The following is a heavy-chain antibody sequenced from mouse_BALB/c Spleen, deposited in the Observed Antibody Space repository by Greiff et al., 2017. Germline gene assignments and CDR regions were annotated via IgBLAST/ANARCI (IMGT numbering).Heavy chain of an antibody. CDR2: INPSTGYT. D-gene: IGHD2-12*01. J-gene: IGHJ4*01. V-gene: IGHV1-7*01. CDR3: ARGERRTIYYAMDY. Sequence: VKLQQSGAELAKPGASVKMSCKASGYTFTSYWMHWVKQRPGQGLEWIGYINPSTGYTEYNQKFKDKATLTADKSSSTAYMQLSSLTSEDSAVYYCARGERRTIYYAMDYWGQGTSVTVSS. CDR1: GYTFTSYW.